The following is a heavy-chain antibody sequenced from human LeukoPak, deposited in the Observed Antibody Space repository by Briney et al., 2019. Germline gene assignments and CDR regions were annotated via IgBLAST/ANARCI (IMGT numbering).Heavy chain of an antibody. Sequence: PGGSLRLSCTVSGFTVSTNSMSWVRQAPGKGLEWVSFVSSSSSYIYYADSVKGRFTISRDNARNSLYLQMNSLRAEDTAVYYCARGIMTPYYMDVWGKGTTVSVSS. J-gene: IGHJ6*03. CDR3: ARGIMTPYYMDV. CDR1: GFTVSTNS. CDR2: VSSSSSYI. V-gene: IGHV3-21*01. D-gene: IGHD3-16*01.